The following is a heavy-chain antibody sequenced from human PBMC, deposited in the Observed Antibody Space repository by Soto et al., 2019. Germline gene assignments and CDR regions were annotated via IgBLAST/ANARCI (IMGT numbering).Heavy chain of an antibody. CDR3: ARDMHNWNYAPNWFDP. CDR1: GFTFSSYW. D-gene: IGHD1-7*01. J-gene: IGHJ5*02. Sequence: SGGSLRLSCAASGFTFSSYWMSWVRQAPGKGLEWVANIKQDGSEKYYVDSVKGRFTISRDNAKNSLYLQMNSLRAEDTAVYYCARDMHNWNYAPNWFDPWGQGTLVTVSS. CDR2: IKQDGSEK. V-gene: IGHV3-7*05.